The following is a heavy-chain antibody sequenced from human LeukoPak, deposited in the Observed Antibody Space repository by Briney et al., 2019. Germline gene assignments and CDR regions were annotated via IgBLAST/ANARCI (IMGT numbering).Heavy chain of an antibody. Sequence: GGSLRLSCAASEFSVGSNYMTWVRQAPGKGLEWVSYISSSGNTTYHADSVKGRFTISRDNAKNSLYLQMNSLRAEDTAVYYCARGGENYGYWFDCWGQGTLVTVSS. CDR2: ISSSGNTT. J-gene: IGHJ4*02. D-gene: IGHD5-18*01. V-gene: IGHV3-11*04. CDR3: ARGGENYGYWFDC. CDR1: EFSVGSNY.